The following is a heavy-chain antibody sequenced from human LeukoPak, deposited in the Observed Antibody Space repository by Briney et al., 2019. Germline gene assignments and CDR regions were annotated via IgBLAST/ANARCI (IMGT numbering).Heavy chain of an antibody. CDR3: AKDSYGPYAFDI. Sequence: SVTVSCKASGGTFSSYAISWVRQAPGQGPEWMGGIIPIFATANYAQKFQGRVTITPDESTTTACMELSSLRAEDTAVYYCAKDSYGPYAFDIWGQGTMVTVSS. V-gene: IGHV1-69*13. J-gene: IGHJ3*02. CDR2: IIPIFATA. CDR1: GGTFSSYA. D-gene: IGHD5-18*01.